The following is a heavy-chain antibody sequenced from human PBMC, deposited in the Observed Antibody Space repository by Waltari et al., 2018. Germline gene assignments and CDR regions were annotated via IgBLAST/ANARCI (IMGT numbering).Heavy chain of an antibody. CDR2: INSDGSST. CDR3: VRSKDGYNLVADY. D-gene: IGHD5-12*01. J-gene: IGHJ4*02. CDR1: GFTFSSYW. V-gene: IGHV3-74*01. Sequence: EMQLVESGGGLVQTGGSLRLSCAASGFTFSSYWMHWVRQAPGKGLVWVSRINSDGSSTSYADSVKGRFTISRDNAKNTLYLQMNSLRAEDTAVYYCVRSKDGYNLVADYWGQGSLVTVSS.